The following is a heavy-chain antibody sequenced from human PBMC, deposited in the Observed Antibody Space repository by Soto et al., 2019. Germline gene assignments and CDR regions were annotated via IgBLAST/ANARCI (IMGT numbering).Heavy chain of an antibody. J-gene: IGHJ6*03. CDR3: ASGSVTMVRGANYYYMDV. CDR1: GGSISSYY. V-gene: IGHV4-59*01. D-gene: IGHD3-10*01. CDR2: IYYSGST. Sequence: SETLSLTCTVSGGSISSYYWSWIRQPPGKGLEWIGYIYYSGSTNYNPSLKSRVTISVDTSKNQFSLKLSSVTAADTAVYYCASGSVTMVRGANYYYMDVWGKGTTVTVSS.